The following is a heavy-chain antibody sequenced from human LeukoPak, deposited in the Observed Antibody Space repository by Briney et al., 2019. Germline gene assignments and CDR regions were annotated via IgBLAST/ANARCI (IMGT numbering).Heavy chain of an antibody. V-gene: IGHV4-39*07. CDR2: IYYSGST. D-gene: IGHD3-10*01. J-gene: IGHJ4*02. CDR1: GGSISSSSYY. Sequence: SETLSLTCTVSGGSISSSSYYWGWIRQPPGKGLEWIGSIYYSGSTYYNPSLKSRVTISVDTSKNQFSLKLSSVTAADTAVYYCARGRGDYWGQGTLVTVSS. CDR3: ARGRGDY.